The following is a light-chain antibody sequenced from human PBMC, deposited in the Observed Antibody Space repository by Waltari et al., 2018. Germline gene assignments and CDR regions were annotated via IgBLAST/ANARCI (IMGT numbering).Light chain of an antibody. CDR2: EVS. Sequence: QAALTQPPSMSGSPGQSVTVSCTGTSSDIGGYNRVSWYQQHPGKAPKLIIYEVSRRPSGVSDRFSGSKSGNTASLTISGLQAEDEADYYCSSYAGSNTYVLFGGGTRLTVL. V-gene: IGLV2-8*01. CDR1: SSDIGGYNR. J-gene: IGLJ2*01. CDR3: SSYAGSNTYVL.